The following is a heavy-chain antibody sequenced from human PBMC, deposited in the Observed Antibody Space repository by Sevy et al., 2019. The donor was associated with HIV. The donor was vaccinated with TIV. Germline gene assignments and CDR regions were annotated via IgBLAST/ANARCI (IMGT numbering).Heavy chain of an antibody. J-gene: IGHJ5*02. Sequence: SETLSLTCTVSGGSISSGSYYWSWIRQPAGKGLEWIGRIYTSGSTNYNPSLKSRVTISVDTSKNQFSLKLSSVTAADTAVYYCSREGSTWAGWFDPWGQGTLVTVSS. CDR3: SREGSTWAGWFDP. V-gene: IGHV4-61*02. CDR1: GGSISSGSYY. CDR2: IYTSGST. D-gene: IGHD2-2*01.